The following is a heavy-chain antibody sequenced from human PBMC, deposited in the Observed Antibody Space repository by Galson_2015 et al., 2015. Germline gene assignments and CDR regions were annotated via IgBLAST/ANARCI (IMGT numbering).Heavy chain of an antibody. CDR2: IFSNDEK. J-gene: IGHJ5*02. D-gene: IGHD2-15*01. V-gene: IGHV2-26*01. Sequence: PALVKPTQTLTLTCTVSGFSLSNARMGVSWIRQPPGKALEWLAHIFSNDEKSYSTSLKSRLTISKDTSKSQVVLTMTNMDPVDTATYYCARSIVVVVAATNWFDPWGQGTLATVSS. CDR1: GFSLSNARMG. CDR3: ARSIVVVVAATNWFDP.